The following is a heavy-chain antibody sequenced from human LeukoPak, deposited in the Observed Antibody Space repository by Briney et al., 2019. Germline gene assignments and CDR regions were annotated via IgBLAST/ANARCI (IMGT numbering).Heavy chain of an antibody. CDR1: GFTFSSYA. D-gene: IGHD5-18*01. Sequence: GGPLRLSCAASGFTFSSYAMSWVRQAPGKGLEWVSDISGSGGSTYYADSVKGRFTISRDNSKNTLYLQMNSLRAEDTAVYYCARRIQSAMATGYWGQGTLVTVSS. CDR2: ISGSGGST. V-gene: IGHV3-23*01. J-gene: IGHJ4*02. CDR3: ARRIQSAMATGY.